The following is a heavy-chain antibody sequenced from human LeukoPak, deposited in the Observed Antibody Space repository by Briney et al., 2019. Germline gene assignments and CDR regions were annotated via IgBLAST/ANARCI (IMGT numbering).Heavy chain of an antibody. CDR2: ISSSSSTI. CDR1: GFTFSSYS. Sequence: GGSLRLSCAASGFTFSSYSMNWVRQAPGKGLEWVSYISSSSSTIYYADSVKGRFTISRDNAKNSLYLQMNSLRAEDTAVYYCAVHLDYPGPLFDYWGQGTLVTVSS. V-gene: IGHV3-48*01. J-gene: IGHJ4*02. CDR3: AVHLDYPGPLFDY. D-gene: IGHD4-11*01.